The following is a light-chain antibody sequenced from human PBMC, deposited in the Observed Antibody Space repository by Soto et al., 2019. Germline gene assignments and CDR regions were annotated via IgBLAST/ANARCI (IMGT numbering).Light chain of an antibody. CDR3: QQYGSSPSP. J-gene: IGKJ3*01. CDR2: GAS. V-gene: IGKV3-20*01. Sequence: EIVLTQSPGTLSLSPGERATLSCRASQSVSSSYLAWYQQRPGQAPRLLIYGASSRATGIPDRFSGSGSGTDFTLTISRLEPEDFAVYYCQQYGSSPSPFGPGTKVEIK. CDR1: QSVSSSY.